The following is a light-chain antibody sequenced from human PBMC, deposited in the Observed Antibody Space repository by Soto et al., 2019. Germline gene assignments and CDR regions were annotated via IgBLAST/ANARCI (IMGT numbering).Light chain of an antibody. CDR3: QQHGSSPWM. CDR2: GAS. CDR1: QSVGSSY. V-gene: IGKV3-20*01. J-gene: IGKJ1*01. Sequence: EVVLTQSPGTLSLSPGERATLSCRASQSVGSSYLAWYQQKSGQTPRLLIYGASNRATGIPDRFSGSGSGTDFTLTINSLEPEDSAVYYCQQHGSSPWMFGQGTKVEIK.